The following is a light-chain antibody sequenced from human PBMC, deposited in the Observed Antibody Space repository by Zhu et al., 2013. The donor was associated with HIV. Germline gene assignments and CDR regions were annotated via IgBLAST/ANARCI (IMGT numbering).Light chain of an antibody. Sequence: EIVLTQSPGTLSLSPGDRATLSCRASQTVSSSYLAWYQQRPGQAPRLLIYGTSRRATGIADRFSGSGSGTDFTLTISRLEPEDFAVYYCQQYGSSPGWTFGQGTKVEIK. CDR3: QQYGSSPGWT. J-gene: IGKJ1*01. CDR2: GTS. V-gene: IGKV3-20*01. CDR1: QTVSSSY.